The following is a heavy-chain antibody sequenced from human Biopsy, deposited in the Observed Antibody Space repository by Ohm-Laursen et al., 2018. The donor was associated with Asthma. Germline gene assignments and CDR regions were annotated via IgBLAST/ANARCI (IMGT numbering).Heavy chain of an antibody. Sequence: SSVKVSCKASGYTFTSYAMHWVRQAPGQRLEWMGWINAGNGNTKYSQKFQGRVTITRDTSASTAYMDLSSLRSEDTAVYYCAGTYYDFLTGQVNDVFAIWGQGTMVTVSS. CDR2: INAGNGNT. J-gene: IGHJ3*02. V-gene: IGHV1-3*01. CDR1: GYTFTSYA. D-gene: IGHD3-9*01. CDR3: AGTYYDFLTGQVNDVFAI.